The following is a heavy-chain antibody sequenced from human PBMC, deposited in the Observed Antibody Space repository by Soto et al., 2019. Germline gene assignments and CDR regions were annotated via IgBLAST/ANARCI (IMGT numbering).Heavy chain of an antibody. V-gene: IGHV4-31*03. CDR3: ARDRGFGMDA. CDR2: IYESGTT. J-gene: IGHJ6*02. CDR1: GGSINGGRYY. Sequence: QVPLQESGPGLVKPSQTLSLTCTVSGGSINGGRYYWNWIRQHPGKGLEWIGYIYESGTTDYNPSLKSRVIISEDTSKNQFSLRLSSVTAADTAIYYGARDRGFGMDAWVQGTMVIVSS.